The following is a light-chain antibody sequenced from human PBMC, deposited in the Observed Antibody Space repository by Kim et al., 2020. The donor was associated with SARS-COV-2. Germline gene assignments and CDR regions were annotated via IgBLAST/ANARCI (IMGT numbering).Light chain of an antibody. V-gene: IGLV1-51*01. CDR2: NDD. CDR1: SSNIGSYY. J-gene: IGLJ7*01. CDR3: GTWDRSLSVGV. Sequence: GQTVTISCTGNSSNIGSYYVACCQQHPATAPRNLINNDDKQPPGVPDQFSGSTTAGTATLRITGRRNGDEAGYYYGTWDRSLSVGVFGGGTQVTVL.